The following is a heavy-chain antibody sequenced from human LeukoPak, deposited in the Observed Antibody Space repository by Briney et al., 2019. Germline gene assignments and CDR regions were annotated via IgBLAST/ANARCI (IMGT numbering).Heavy chain of an antibody. Sequence: PGGSLRLSCAASGSTFDDYAMHWVRQAPGKGLEWVSGISWNSGSIGYADSVKGRFTISRDNAKNSLYLQMNSLRAEDTALYYCAKDPYSSSPYTYMDVWGKGTTVTVSS. V-gene: IGHV3-9*01. J-gene: IGHJ6*03. D-gene: IGHD6-6*01. CDR2: ISWNSGSI. CDR3: AKDPYSSSPYTYMDV. CDR1: GSTFDDYA.